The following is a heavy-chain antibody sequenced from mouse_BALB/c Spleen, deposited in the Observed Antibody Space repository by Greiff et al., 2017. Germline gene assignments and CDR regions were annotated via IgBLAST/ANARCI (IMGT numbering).Heavy chain of an antibody. J-gene: IGHJ2*01. D-gene: IGHD2-3*01. V-gene: IGHV2-9*02. Sequence: QVQLQQSGPGLVAPSQSLSITCTVSGFSLTSYGVHWVRQPPGKGLEWLGVIWAGGSTNYNSALMSRLSISKDNSKSQVFLKMNSLQTDDTAMYYCARGDYDGYYPYFDYWGQGTTLTVSS. CDR2: IWAGGST. CDR1: GFSLTSYG. CDR3: ARGDYDGYYPYFDY.